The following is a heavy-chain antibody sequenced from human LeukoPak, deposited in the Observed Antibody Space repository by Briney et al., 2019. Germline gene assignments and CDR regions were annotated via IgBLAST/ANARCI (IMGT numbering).Heavy chain of an antibody. CDR2: MDPSGNHK. Sequence: GGSLRLSCAASEFILNRSWMNWVRHAPGKGLEWVANMDPSGNHKRYVGSVRGRFSISKDSPGTSFSLEMHSLRVEDTAIYYCAIWTSGNYWGQGSLVTVSS. CDR1: EFILNRSW. J-gene: IGHJ4*02. CDR3: AIWTSGNY. D-gene: IGHD1-1*01. V-gene: IGHV3-7*01.